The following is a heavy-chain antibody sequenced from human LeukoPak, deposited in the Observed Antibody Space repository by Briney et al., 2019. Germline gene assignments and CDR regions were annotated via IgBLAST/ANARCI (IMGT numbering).Heavy chain of an antibody. D-gene: IGHD1-26*01. J-gene: IGHJ5*02. V-gene: IGHV1-2*02. Sequence: ASVKVSCKASGYTFTSYGISWVRQAPGQGLEWMGWINPNSGGTNYAQKFQGRVTMTRDTSISTAYMELSRLRSDDTAVYYCCGSYRNWFDPWGQGTLVTVSS. CDR3: CGSYRNWFDP. CDR1: GYTFTSYG. CDR2: INPNSGGT.